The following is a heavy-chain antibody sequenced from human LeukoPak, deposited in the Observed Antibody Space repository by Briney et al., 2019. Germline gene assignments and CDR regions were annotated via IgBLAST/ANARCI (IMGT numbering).Heavy chain of an antibody. J-gene: IGHJ3*02. V-gene: IGHV4-34*01. Sequence: SETPSLTCAVYGGSFSGCYWSWIRQPPGKGLEWIGEINHSGSTNYNPSLKSRVTISVDTSKNQFSLKLSSVTAADTAVYYCARSMSILGAFDIWGQGTMVTVSS. CDR1: GGSFSGCY. CDR2: INHSGST. CDR3: ARSMSILGAFDI. D-gene: IGHD2/OR15-2a*01.